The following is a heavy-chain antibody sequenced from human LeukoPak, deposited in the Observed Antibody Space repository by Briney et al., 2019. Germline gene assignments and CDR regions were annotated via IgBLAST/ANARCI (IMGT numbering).Heavy chain of an antibody. CDR3: AKNRGGTYKYYMDV. CDR1: GFTFNNYA. V-gene: IGHV3-23*01. J-gene: IGHJ6*03. Sequence: PGGSLRLFCAASGFTFNNYAMRWVRQAPGMGLEWLSYVRGRGGAKYYAASVKGRFTISRDNSKNTVYLQMGSLRAEDTAVYYCAKNRGGTYKYYMDVWGNGTTVTVSS. D-gene: IGHD1-1*01. CDR2: VRGRGGAK.